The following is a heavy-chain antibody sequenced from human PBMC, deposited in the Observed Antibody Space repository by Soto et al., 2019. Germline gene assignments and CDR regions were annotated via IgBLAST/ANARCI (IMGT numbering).Heavy chain of an antibody. CDR2: ISGSGGST. CDR3: AKVPSSTIAVAGQYGMDG. D-gene: IGHD6-19*01. J-gene: IGHJ6*02. Sequence: EVQLLESGGGLVQPGGSLRLSCAASGFTFSSYAMSWVRQAPGKGLEWVSAISGSGGSTYYADSVKGRFTISRDNSKNTLYLQINSLRAEDTVVYYCAKVPSSTIAVAGQYGMDGWGQGTTVTVSS. V-gene: IGHV3-23*01. CDR1: GFTFSSYA.